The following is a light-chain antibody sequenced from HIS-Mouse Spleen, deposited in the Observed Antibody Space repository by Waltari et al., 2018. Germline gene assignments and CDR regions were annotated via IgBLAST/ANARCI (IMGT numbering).Light chain of an antibody. V-gene: IGLV3-1*01. CDR2: QDS. J-gene: IGLJ2*01. Sequence: SYELTQPPSVSVSPGQTASITCSGDKLGDKYACWYQQQPGQSPGLVIYQDSKRPSGIPERFSGSNSGNTATLTISGTQAMDEADYYCQAWDSSYSVFGGGTKLTVL. CDR1: KLGDKY. CDR3: QAWDSSYSV.